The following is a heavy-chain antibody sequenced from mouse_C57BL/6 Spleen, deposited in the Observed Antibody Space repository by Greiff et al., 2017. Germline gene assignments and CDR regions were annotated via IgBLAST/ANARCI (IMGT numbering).Heavy chain of an antibody. Sequence: EVKLMESGPGLVKPSQSLSLTCSVTGYSITSGYYWNWIRQFPGNKLEWMGYISYDGSNNYNPSLKNRISITRATSKNQFFLKLNSVTTEDTATYYCARAGTGAMDYWGQGTSVTVSS. CDR1: GYSITSGYY. V-gene: IGHV3-6*01. J-gene: IGHJ4*01. D-gene: IGHD3-3*01. CDR3: ARAGTGAMDY. CDR2: ISYDGSN.